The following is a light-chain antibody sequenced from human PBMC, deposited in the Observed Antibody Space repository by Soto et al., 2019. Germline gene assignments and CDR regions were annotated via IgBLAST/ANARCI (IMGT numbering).Light chain of an antibody. V-gene: IGKV2-28*01. CDR1: QSLLHSNGFNY. CDR3: MQSLQTPT. J-gene: IGKJ1*01. CDR2: LGS. Sequence: IVMTQSPLSLPVTPGEPASISCRSSQSLLHSNGFNYLDWYLQKPGQSPQLLIYLGSNRASGVPDRFRGSGSGTDSTLKISTVEAEDVEVYYCMQSLQTPTFGQGTKVEIK.